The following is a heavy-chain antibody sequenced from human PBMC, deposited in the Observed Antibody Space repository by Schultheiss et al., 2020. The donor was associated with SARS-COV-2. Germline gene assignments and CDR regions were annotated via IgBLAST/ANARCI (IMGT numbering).Heavy chain of an antibody. V-gene: IGHV5-10-1*01. D-gene: IGHD6-19*01. CDR1: GYSFTSYW. J-gene: IGHJ4*02. CDR2: IDPSDSYT. Sequence: GESLKISCKGSGYSFTSYWISWVRQMPGKGLEWMGRIDPSDSYTNYSPSFQGHVTISADKSITTAYLQWNSLKASDTAMYYCARGSGAVATTWNYFDFWGQGTLVTVSS. CDR3: ARGSGAVATTWNYFDF.